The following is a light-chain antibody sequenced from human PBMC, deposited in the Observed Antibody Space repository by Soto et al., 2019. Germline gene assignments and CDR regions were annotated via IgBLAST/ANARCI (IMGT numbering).Light chain of an antibody. CDR3: CSYSGYSTPQVV. CDR2: EGS. CDR1: SSDLGSYDL. J-gene: IGLJ2*01. V-gene: IGLV2-23*01. Sequence: QSALTQPASVSGSPGQSITISCTGTSSDLGSYDLVSWFQQHPVKAPKLMIYEGSKRPSGVSTRFSGSKSGNTASLTISGLQADDEADYYCCSYSGYSTPQVVFGGGTKLTVL.